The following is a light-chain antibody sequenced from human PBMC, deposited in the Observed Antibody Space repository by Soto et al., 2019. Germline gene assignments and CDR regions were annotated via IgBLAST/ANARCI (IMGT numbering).Light chain of an antibody. J-gene: IGLJ1*01. Sequence: QSVLTQPASVSGSPGQSITISCTGTSSYVGGYNYVSWYQQHPGKAPKLMIYDVSNRPSGVSNRFSGSKFGNTASLTISGPQAEDEADYYCSSYTSSSTLVFGTGTKVTVL. V-gene: IGLV2-14*01. CDR3: SSYTSSSTLV. CDR2: DVS. CDR1: SSYVGGYNY.